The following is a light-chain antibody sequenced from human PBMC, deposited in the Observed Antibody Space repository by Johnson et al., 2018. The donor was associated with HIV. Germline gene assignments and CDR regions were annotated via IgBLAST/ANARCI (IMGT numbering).Light chain of an antibody. V-gene: IGLV1-51*01. CDR1: SCDIGNNY. J-gene: IGLJ1*01. Sequence: QSVLTQPPSVSAAPGQKVTISCSGSSCDIGNNYVSWHQQLPGTAPKLLIYDNNNRSSGIPDLISGSKSGTSATLGITRLQTGDEADDYCGTWDSGLSAGNGFGTGTKVTVL. CDR3: GTWDSGLSAGNG. CDR2: DNN.